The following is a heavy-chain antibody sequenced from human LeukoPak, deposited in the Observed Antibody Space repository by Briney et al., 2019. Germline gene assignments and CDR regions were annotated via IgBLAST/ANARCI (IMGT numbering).Heavy chain of an antibody. J-gene: IGHJ4*02. CDR1: GFPFSSYA. Sequence: GGSLRLSCAASGFPFSSYAMSWVRQAPGKGLEWVSAISGSGGSTYYADSVKGRFTISRDNSKNTLYLQMNSLRAEDTAVYYCAKDSSSGYYFDYWGQGTLVTVSS. V-gene: IGHV3-23*01. D-gene: IGHD3-22*01. CDR3: AKDSSSGYYFDY. CDR2: ISGSGGST.